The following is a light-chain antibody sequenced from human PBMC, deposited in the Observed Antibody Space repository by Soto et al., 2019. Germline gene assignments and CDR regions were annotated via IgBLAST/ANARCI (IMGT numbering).Light chain of an antibody. CDR2: DVT. CDR1: ISDVAGYNY. V-gene: IGLV2-11*01. J-gene: IGLJ2*01. CDR3: SSYAGKNNLG. Sequence: QSVLTQPRSVSGSPGQSVSISCTGTISDVAGYNYVSWYQHHPGKAPKLLISDVTKRPSWVPDRFSGSKSGNTASLTISELQAEDEADYYCSSYAGKNNLGFGGGTKLTVL.